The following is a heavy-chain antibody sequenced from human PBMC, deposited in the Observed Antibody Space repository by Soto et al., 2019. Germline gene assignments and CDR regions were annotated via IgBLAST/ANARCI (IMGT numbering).Heavy chain of an antibody. V-gene: IGHV4-34*01. CDR3: ARGAISYSYGLHY. CDR2: INHSGST. Sequence: SETLSLTCAVYGGSFSGYYWSWIRQPPGKGLEWIGEINHSGSTNYNPSLKSRVTISVDTSKNQFSLKLSSVTAADTAVYYCARGAISYSYGLHYWGQGTLATVS. CDR1: GGSFSGYY. D-gene: IGHD5-18*01. J-gene: IGHJ4*02.